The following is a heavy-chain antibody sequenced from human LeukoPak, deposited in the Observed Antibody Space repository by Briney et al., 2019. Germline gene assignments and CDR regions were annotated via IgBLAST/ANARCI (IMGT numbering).Heavy chain of an antibody. J-gene: IGHJ5*02. CDR2: ISSSSSYI. CDR1: GFTFSSYS. D-gene: IGHD4-17*01. Sequence: TGGSLRLSCAASGFTFSSYSMNWVRQAPGKGLEWVSSISSSSSYIYYADSVKGRFTISRDNSMNTLYLQMKSLRAEDTALYFCAKDHANGDYGALFLDPWGRGTLVTVSS. V-gene: IGHV3-21*04. CDR3: AKDHANGDYGALFLDP.